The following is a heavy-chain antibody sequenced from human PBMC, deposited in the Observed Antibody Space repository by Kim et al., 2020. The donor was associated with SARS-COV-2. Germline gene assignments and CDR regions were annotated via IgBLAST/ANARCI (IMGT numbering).Heavy chain of an antibody. J-gene: IGHJ6*02. CDR1: GGTFSSYA. CDR3: ARDETGIRWFGETYYYYYGMDV. V-gene: IGHV1-69*13. Sequence: SVKVSCKASGGTFSSYAISWVRQAPGQGLEWMGGIIPIFGTANYAQKFQGRVTITADESTSTAYMELSSLRSEDTAVYYCARDETGIRWFGETYYYYYGMDVWGQGTTVTVSS. D-gene: IGHD3-10*01. CDR2: IIPIFGTA.